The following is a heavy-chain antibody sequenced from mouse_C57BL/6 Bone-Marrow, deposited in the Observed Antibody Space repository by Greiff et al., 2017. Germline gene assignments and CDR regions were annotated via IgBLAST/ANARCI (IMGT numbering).Heavy chain of an antibody. CDR1: GFNIKDDY. CDR3: TFIYYGNTAWFAY. J-gene: IGHJ3*01. D-gene: IGHD2-1*01. Sequence: VQLQQSGAELVRPWASVKLSCTASGFNIKDDYMHWVKQRPEQGLEWIGWIDPENGDTEYASKFQGKATITADTSSNTAYLQLSSLTSEDTAVYYCTFIYYGNTAWFAYWGQGTLVTVSA. CDR2: IDPENGDT. V-gene: IGHV14-4*01.